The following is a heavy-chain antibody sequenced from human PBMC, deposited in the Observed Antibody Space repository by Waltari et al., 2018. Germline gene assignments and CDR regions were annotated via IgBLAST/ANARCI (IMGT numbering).Heavy chain of an antibody. CDR2: IYCSGST. Sequence: QVQLQESGPGLGKPSETLSPPCTVPGGSLSSHYWSWLRQPPGKGLEWIGYIYCSGSTSYNPSLKGRVSISVDTSKNQFSLKLSAVAAADTAVYYCARSLIAAQLYFDYWGQGTLVTVSS. V-gene: IGHV4-59*11. J-gene: IGHJ4*02. CDR3: ARSLIAAQLYFDY. D-gene: IGHD6-13*01. CDR1: GGSLSSHY.